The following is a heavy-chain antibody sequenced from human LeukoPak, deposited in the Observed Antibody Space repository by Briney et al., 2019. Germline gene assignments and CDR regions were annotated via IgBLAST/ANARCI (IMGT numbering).Heavy chain of an antibody. J-gene: IGHJ3*02. CDR2: IYTSGST. CDR1: GGSISSGSYY. D-gene: IGHD6-6*01. Sequence: SETLSLTCTVSGGSISSGSYYWSWIRQPAGKGLEWIGRIYTSGSTNYNPSLKSRVTISVDTSKNQFSLKLSSVTAADTAVYYCARTNLAARRPRAFDIWGQGTMVTVSS. V-gene: IGHV4-61*02. CDR3: ARTNLAARRPRAFDI.